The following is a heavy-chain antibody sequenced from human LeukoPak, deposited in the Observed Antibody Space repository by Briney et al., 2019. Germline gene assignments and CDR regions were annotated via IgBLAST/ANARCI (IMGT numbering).Heavy chain of an antibody. D-gene: IGHD5-18*01. J-gene: IGHJ4*02. CDR3: ARHGLGAMAHFDY. V-gene: IGHV4-39*01. Sequence: SETLSLTCTVSGGSISSSSYYWGWIRQPPGKGLEWIGSIYYSGSTYYNPSLKSRVTISVDTSKNQFSLKLSSVTAADTAVYYCARHGLGAMAHFDYWGQGTLVTVSS. CDR2: IYYSGST. CDR1: GGSISSSSYY.